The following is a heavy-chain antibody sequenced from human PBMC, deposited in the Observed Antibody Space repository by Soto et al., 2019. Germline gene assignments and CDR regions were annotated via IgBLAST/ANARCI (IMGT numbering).Heavy chain of an antibody. CDR2: IKSKTDGGTT. J-gene: IGHJ4*02. CDR1: GFTFSNAW. V-gene: IGHV3-15*01. D-gene: IGHD3-22*01. Sequence: EVQLVESGGGLVQPGRSLRLSCAASGFTFSNAWMSWVRQAPGKGLEWVGRIKSKTDGGTTDYAAPVKGRFTISRDDSKNTLYLQMNSLKTEDTAVYYCTTYDSSGYYLLPNFDYWGQGTLVTVSS. CDR3: TTYDSSGYYLLPNFDY.